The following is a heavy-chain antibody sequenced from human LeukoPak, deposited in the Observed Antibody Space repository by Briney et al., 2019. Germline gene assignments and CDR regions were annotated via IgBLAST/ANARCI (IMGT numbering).Heavy chain of an antibody. D-gene: IGHD1-1*01. CDR3: ARHEIWNGYYYGMDV. V-gene: IGHV4-59*08. CDR1: GGSISSYY. Sequence: SETLSLTCTVSGGSISSYYWSWIRQPPGKGLEWLGYIYYSGSTNYNPSLKSRVTISVETSKKQSSLKLSSVTAADTAVYYCARHEIWNGYYYGMDVWGQGTTVTVSS. CDR2: IYYSGST. J-gene: IGHJ6*02.